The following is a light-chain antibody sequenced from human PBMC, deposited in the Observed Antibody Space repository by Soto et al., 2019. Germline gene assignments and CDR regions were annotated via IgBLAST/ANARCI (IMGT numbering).Light chain of an antibody. CDR1: QSVSNNY. CDR2: GAS. V-gene: IGKV3-20*01. CDR3: QQYGSSSLSWT. J-gene: IGKJ1*01. Sequence: EIVLTQSPGTLSLSPGERATLSCRASQSVSNNYLAWYQQKPGQAPRLLIYGASNRATGIPDRFSGSGSGTDFTLTISRLEPEDFAVYYCQQYGSSSLSWTFGQGTKVEIK.